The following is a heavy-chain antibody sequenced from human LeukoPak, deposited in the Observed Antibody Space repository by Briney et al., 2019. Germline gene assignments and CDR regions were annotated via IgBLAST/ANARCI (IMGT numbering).Heavy chain of an antibody. D-gene: IGHD7-27*01. CDR2: ISSSGSSM. V-gene: IGHV3-11*04. Sequence: PGGSLRLSCAASGFTFNDYYMSWIRQAPGKGLEWVSYISSSGSSMYYADSVKGRFTISRDNAKNSLYLQMNSLRAEDTAVYYCAIIAHLTGDTPYFDYWGQGTLVTVSS. J-gene: IGHJ4*02. CDR3: AIIAHLTGDTPYFDY. CDR1: GFTFNDYY.